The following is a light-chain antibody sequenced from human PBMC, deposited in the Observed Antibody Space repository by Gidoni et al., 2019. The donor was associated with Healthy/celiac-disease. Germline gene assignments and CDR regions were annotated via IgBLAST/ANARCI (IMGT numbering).Light chain of an antibody. Sequence: DFQRTHSPSLHSASVGDRVTITCRASQGISSYLNWYQQKPGKAPKLLIYAASSLQSGVPSRFSGSGSGTDFTLTISSLQPEDFATYYCQQNYSTPRTFGQGTKLEIK. CDR1: QGISSY. V-gene: IGKV1-39*01. CDR2: AAS. J-gene: IGKJ2*01. CDR3: QQNYSTPRT.